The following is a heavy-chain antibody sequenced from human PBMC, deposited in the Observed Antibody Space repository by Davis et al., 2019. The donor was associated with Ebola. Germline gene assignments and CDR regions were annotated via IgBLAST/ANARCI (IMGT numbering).Heavy chain of an antibody. CDR2: ISFDESTQ. CDR1: GFTFSNYA. D-gene: IGHD3-22*01. CDR3: ARGVITMIVVEEPTFDY. Sequence: GESLKISCAASGFTFSNYAMNWVRPSPGKGLEGVAAISFDESTQYYADSVKGRFTISRDNSENTLYLQMNSLRAEDTAVYYCARGVITMIVVEEPTFDYWGQGTLVTVSS. J-gene: IGHJ4*02. V-gene: IGHV3-30-3*01.